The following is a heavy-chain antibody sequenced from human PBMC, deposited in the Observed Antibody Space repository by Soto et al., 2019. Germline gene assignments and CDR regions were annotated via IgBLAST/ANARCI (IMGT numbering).Heavy chain of an antibody. J-gene: IGHJ4*02. V-gene: IGHV1-18*04. Sequence: ASVKVSCKASGYTFPNYGINWVRQARGQGLEWMGWITGYNGDTNYAQKFQGRLTMTTDISSRTAYMELRNPRSDDTAVYYCARGQTSGWYRGVLDFWGQGTLVTVSS. CDR3: ARGQTSGWYRGVLDF. CDR1: GYTFPNYG. CDR2: ITGYNGDT. D-gene: IGHD6-19*01.